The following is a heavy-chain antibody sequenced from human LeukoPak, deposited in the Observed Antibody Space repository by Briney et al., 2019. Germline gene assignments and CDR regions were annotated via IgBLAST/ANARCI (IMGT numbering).Heavy chain of an antibody. V-gene: IGHV3-33*01. D-gene: IGHD4-17*01. J-gene: IGHJ4*02. CDR1: GFTFSSYG. Sequence: GGSLRLSCAASGFTFSSYGMHWVRQAPGKGLEWVAVIWYDGSNKYYADSVKGRFTISRDNSKNTLYLQMNSLRAEDTAVYYCARDDGDGNYPAKGYFDYWGQGTLVTVSS. CDR3: ARDDGDGNYPAKGYFDY. CDR2: IWYDGSNK.